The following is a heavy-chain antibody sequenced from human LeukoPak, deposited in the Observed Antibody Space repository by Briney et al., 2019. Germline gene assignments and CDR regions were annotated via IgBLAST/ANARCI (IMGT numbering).Heavy chain of an antibody. CDR2: ISSGSNYI. CDR1: GFTFSAYN. V-gene: IGHV3-21*01. Sequence: PGGSLRLSCVTSGFTFSAYNMNWVRQAPGKGLEWVSCISSGSNYIYYADSVKGRFTISRDNAKNSLYLQMNSLRAEDTAVYYCARDEGVSFDYWGQGTLVTVSS. CDR3: ARDEGVSFDY. J-gene: IGHJ4*02.